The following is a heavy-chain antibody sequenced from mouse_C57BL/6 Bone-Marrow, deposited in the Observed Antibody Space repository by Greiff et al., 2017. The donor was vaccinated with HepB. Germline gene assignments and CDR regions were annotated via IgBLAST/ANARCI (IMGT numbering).Heavy chain of an antibody. Sequence: EVKVVESGGGLVKPGGSLKLSCAASGFTFSDYYMYWVRQTPEKRLEWVAYISNGGGSTYYPDTVKGRFTISRDNAKNTRYLQMIRRKSEDTSMYDRARHRNWYIDVWGTGTTVTVSS. CDR1: GFTFSDYY. J-gene: IGHJ1*03. V-gene: IGHV5-12*01. CDR3: ARHRNWYIDV. CDR2: ISNGGGST.